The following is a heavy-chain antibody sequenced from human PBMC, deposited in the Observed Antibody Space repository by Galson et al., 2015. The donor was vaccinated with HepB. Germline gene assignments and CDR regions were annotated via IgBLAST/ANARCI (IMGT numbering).Heavy chain of an antibody. D-gene: IGHD6-19*01. CDR3: TTGPHSGIAVAGTTNFDY. Sequence: SLRLSCAASGFTFSNAWMSWVRQAPGKGLEWVGRIKSKTDGGTTDYAAPVKGRFTISRDDSKNTLYLQMNSLKTEDTAVYYCTTGPHSGIAVAGTTNFDYWGQGTLVTVSS. CDR1: GFTFSNAW. J-gene: IGHJ4*02. CDR2: IKSKTDGGTT. V-gene: IGHV3-15*01.